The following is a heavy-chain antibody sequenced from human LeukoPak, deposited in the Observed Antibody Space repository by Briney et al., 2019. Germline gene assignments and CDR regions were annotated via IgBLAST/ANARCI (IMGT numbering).Heavy chain of an antibody. Sequence: KTSETLSLACSVSSGSIISNNDYWGWIRQPPGKGLEWIATIHYSGRTYYNPSLKSRGTISVDTSQNQFSLRLSSLTAADTAVYYCARRTFGGVIAYWGQGTLVTVSS. V-gene: IGHV4-39*01. CDR1: SGSIISNNDY. CDR3: ARRTFGGVIAY. D-gene: IGHD3-16*02. CDR2: IHYSGRT. J-gene: IGHJ4*02.